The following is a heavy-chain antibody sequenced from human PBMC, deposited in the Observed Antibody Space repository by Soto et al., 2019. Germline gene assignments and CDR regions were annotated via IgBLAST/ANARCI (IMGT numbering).Heavy chain of an antibody. V-gene: IGHV3-30*03. J-gene: IGHJ4*02. CDR3: TGEGASGY. CDR2: ISRDGGTK. D-gene: IGHD2-8*02. CDR1: GFTVSTYG. Sequence: VQLVESGGGVVQPGRSLRLSCAVSGFTVSTYGMHWVRQAPGKGLEWVAVISRDGGTKYYADSVKGRFTISRDNSRNTLFLEMSSLRGDDMAVYYCTGEGASGYWGQGTLVTVSS.